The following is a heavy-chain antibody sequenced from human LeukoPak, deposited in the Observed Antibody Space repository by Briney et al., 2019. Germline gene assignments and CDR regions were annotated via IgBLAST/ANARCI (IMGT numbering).Heavy chain of an antibody. Sequence: GGSLRLSCAASGFTFSSYSMNWVRQAPGKGLEWVSSISSSSSYIYYADSVKGRFTISRDNAKNSLYLQMNSLRAEDTAVYYCSLGQQLVKAWPHAFDIWGQGTMVTVSS. CDR3: SLGQQLVKAWPHAFDI. J-gene: IGHJ3*02. CDR2: ISSSSSYI. V-gene: IGHV3-21*01. D-gene: IGHD6-13*01. CDR1: GFTFSSYS.